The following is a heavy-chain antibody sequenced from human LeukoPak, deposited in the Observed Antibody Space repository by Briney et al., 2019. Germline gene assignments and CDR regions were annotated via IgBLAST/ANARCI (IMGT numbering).Heavy chain of an antibody. J-gene: IGHJ4*02. CDR3: ARLHSGTYLGDY. V-gene: IGHV5-51*01. D-gene: IGHD1-26*01. CDR1: GYSFTDYW. Sequence: GETLKISCKGSGYSFTDYWIGWVSQMPGKGLEWMGIIYPGDSDTRYSPSFQGQVTISADRSISTAYLQWSSLKASDTAMYYCARLHSGTYLGDYWGQGTLVTVSS. CDR2: IYPGDSDT.